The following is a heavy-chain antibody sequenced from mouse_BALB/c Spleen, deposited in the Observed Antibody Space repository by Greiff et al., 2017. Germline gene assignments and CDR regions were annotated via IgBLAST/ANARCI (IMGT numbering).Heavy chain of an antibody. J-gene: IGHJ3*01. Sequence: EVKVVESGGGLVQPGGSLKLSCAASGFTFSSYGMSWVRQTPDKRLELVATINSNGGSTYYPDSVKGRFTISRDNAKNTLYLQMSSLKSEDTAMYYCASPYYDYDGFAYWGQGTLVTVSA. CDR1: GFTFSSYG. CDR3: ASPYYDYDGFAY. CDR2: INSNGGST. D-gene: IGHD2-4*01. V-gene: IGHV5-6-3*01.